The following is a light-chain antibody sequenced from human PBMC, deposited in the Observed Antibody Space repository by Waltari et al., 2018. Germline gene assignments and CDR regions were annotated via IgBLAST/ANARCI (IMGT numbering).Light chain of an antibody. CDR1: NIGSKK. V-gene: IGLV3-9*01. CDR3: QVWDSNNWV. CDR2: RNS. J-gene: IGLJ3*02. Sequence: DLTQPLSVSVALGQTARITCGGNNIGSKKVHWYQQRPGQAPVLVIYRNSNWPSGLPERFSCPNPGNTATLTISRAQAGDEADYYCQVWDSNNWVFGGGTKLTVL.